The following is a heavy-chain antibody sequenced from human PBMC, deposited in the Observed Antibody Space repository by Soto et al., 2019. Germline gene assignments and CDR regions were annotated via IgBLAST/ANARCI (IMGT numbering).Heavy chain of an antibody. Sequence: SETLSLTCIVSGGSISSYYWSWIRQPPGQGLEWIGYIYNSGSTNYSPSLKSRVTISVDTSKNQFSLKLRSVSAADTAVYYCARTVDTTTDYYYGMDVWGQGTTVTVSS. CDR2: IYNSGST. J-gene: IGHJ6*02. CDR3: ARTVDTTTDYYYGMDV. CDR1: GGSISSYY. V-gene: IGHV4-59*01. D-gene: IGHD5-18*01.